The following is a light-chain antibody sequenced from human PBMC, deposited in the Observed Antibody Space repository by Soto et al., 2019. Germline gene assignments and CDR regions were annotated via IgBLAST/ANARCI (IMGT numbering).Light chain of an antibody. CDR3: HQYGTSPQT. CDR2: GAS. V-gene: IGKV3-20*01. Sequence: EVVFTQSPCTLSFSTGERATLSCRASHSVSSSYLAWYQQKPGQAPRLLIYGASSRATGIPDRFSGSGSGTDFTLTISSLEPEDFAVYFCHQYGTSPQTFGQGTKVDIK. CDR1: HSVSSSY. J-gene: IGKJ1*01.